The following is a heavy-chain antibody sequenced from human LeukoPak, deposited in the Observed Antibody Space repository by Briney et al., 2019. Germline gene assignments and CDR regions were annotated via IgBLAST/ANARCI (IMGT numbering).Heavy chain of an antibody. CDR3: AKGVGYCSGGSCQQFDY. V-gene: IGHV3-23*01. D-gene: IGHD2-15*01. J-gene: IGHJ4*02. Sequence: GGSLRLSCAASGFTFSSYSMNWVRQAPGKGLKWVSAISGSGGSTYYADSVKGRITISRDNSKNTLYLQMNSLRAEDTAVYYCAKGVGYCSGGSCQQFDYWGQGTLVTVSS. CDR2: ISGSGGST. CDR1: GFTFSSYS.